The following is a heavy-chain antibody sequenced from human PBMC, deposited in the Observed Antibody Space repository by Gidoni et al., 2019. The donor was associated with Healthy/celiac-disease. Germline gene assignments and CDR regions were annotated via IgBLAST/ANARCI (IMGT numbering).Heavy chain of an antibody. V-gene: IGHV3-33*01. J-gene: IGHJ2*01. D-gene: IGHD6-13*01. Sequence: QVQRVESGGGVVQPGRSLRRSCAWSGFPFSSYGMHWVRQAPGKGLEWVAVIWYDGSNKYYADSVKGRFTISRDNSKNTLYLQMNSLRAEDTAVYYCAREELLQQLGYFDLWGRGTLVTVSS. CDR3: AREELLQQLGYFDL. CDR1: GFPFSSYG. CDR2: IWYDGSNK.